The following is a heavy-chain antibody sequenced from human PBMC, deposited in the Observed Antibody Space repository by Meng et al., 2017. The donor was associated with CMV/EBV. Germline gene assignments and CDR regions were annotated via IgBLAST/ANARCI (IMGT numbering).Heavy chain of an antibody. J-gene: IGHJ5*02. CDR2: INPNSGGT. V-gene: IGHV1-2*02. D-gene: IGHD3-10*01. CDR3: ARDGGSSGSGWFDP. Sequence: ASVKVSCKASGYTFTGYYMHWVRQAPGQGLEWMGWINPNSGGTNYAQKFQGRVTMTGDTSISTAYMELSRLRSDNTAVYYCARDGGSSGSGWFDPWGQGTLVTVSS. CDR1: GYTFTGYY.